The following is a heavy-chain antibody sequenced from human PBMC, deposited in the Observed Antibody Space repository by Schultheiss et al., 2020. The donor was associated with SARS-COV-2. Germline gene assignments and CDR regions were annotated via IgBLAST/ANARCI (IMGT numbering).Heavy chain of an antibody. CDR3: ARDGSTAGYNWFDP. J-gene: IGHJ5*02. CDR2: ISSSSSYI. CDR1: GFTFSSYW. Sequence: GGSLRLSCAASGFTFSSYWMSWVRQAPGKGLEWVSSISSSSSYIYYADSVKGRFTISRDNSKNTLYLQMNSLRAEDTAVYYCARDGSTAGYNWFDPWGQGTLVTVSS. D-gene: IGHD1-7*01. V-gene: IGHV3-21*04.